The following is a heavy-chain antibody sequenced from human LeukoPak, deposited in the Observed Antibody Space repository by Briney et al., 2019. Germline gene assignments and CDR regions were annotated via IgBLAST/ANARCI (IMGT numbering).Heavy chain of an antibody. J-gene: IGHJ4*02. Sequence: PGGSLRLSCAASGFPFSSYGMYWVRQTPDKGLQWVAYLRKDPTYSNYADSVRGRFTISRDNSKNTLDLQMSSLRAEDTAVYYCASGGPTRGTLDYLGQGTLVTVSS. V-gene: IGHV3-30*02. D-gene: IGHD1-26*01. CDR3: ASGGPTRGTLDY. CDR2: LRKDPTYS. CDR1: GFPFSSYG.